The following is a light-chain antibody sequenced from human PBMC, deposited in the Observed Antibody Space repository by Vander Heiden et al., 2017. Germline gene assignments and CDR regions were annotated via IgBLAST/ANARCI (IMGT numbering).Light chain of an antibody. CDR3: QQYNSYPYT. J-gene: IGKJ2*01. CDR1: QTINSW. V-gene: IGKV1-5*03. CDR2: KAS. Sequence: DPQMTQSPSTFSASVGDRVSITCRASQTINSWLAWYQQKPGKAPNLLIYKASNLESGVPSRFSGSGSGTEFTLTISSLQPDDFATYYCQQYNSYPYTFGQGTILEIK.